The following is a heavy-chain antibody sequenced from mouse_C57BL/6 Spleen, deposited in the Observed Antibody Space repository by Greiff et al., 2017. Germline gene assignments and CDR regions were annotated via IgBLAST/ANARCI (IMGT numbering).Heavy chain of an antibody. CDR1: GYSITSGYY. V-gene: IGHV3-6*01. J-gene: IGHJ4*01. Sequence: EVKLQESGPGLVKPSQSLSLTCSVTGYSITSGYYWNWIRQFPGNKLEWMGYISYDGSNNYNPSLKNRISITRDTSKNQFFLKLNSVTTEDTATYYCARKGYSNYGGDAMDYWGQGTSVTVSS. D-gene: IGHD2-5*01. CDR2: ISYDGSN. CDR3: ARKGYSNYGGDAMDY.